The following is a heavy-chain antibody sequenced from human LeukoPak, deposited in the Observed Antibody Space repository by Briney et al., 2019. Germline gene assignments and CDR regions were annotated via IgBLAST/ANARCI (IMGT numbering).Heavy chain of an antibody. D-gene: IGHD4-17*01. J-gene: IGHJ4*02. CDR1: GVSFSSHA. CDR2: ISSTVDST. CDR3: ARSDDYGDYVPVY. V-gene: IGHV3-64*01. Sequence: GGSLRLSCAASGVSFSSHAMHWVRQAPGKGLEYVSTISSTVDSTYYANSVKGRLTISRDNSKNTLYLQMGSLRAEDMAVYYCARSDDYGDYVPVYWGQGTLVTVSS.